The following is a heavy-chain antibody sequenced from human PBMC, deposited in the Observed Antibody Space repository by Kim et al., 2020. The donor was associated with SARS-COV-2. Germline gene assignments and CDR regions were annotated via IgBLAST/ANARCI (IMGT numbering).Heavy chain of an antibody. V-gene: IGHV3-23*01. CDR3: ARRTSGWYFDF. CDR1: GFTFNNYA. Sequence: GGSLRLSCAASGFTFNNYAMTWVRQAPGKGLEWLSVISGSADSTYYADSVKGRFTLSRDNSKNIVFLQMHSLRAEDTAVYYCARRTSGWYFDFWGLGTRVIVSS. CDR2: ISGSADST. J-gene: IGHJ4*02. D-gene: IGHD6-25*01.